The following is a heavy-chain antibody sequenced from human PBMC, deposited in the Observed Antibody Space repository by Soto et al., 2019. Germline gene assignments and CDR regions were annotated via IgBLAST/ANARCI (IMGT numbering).Heavy chain of an antibody. CDR1: GFSIASSGVG. V-gene: IGHV2-5*05. J-gene: IGHJ4*02. D-gene: IGHD3-22*01. CDR3: AHPASVRDRYFDY. Sequence: QIALRESGPALVKHTQTLTLTCTLSGFSIASSGVGVAWVRRSPGQGLEWLALIYWDDDDRYGPSLRNRLSISKDTSKNQVVLTMTDMAPSDTATYYGAHPASVRDRYFDYWGQGILVTVSS. CDR2: IYWDDDD.